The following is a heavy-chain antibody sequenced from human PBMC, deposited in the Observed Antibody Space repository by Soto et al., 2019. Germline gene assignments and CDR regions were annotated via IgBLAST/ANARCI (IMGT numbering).Heavy chain of an antibody. CDR3: AKDIGGYCSSTSCPYYYGMDV. CDR1: GFTFISYS. J-gene: IGHJ6*02. Sequence: SLRLSCAASGFTFISYSMRCFRQSPLKCLEWVSGISWNSGSIGYADSVKGRFTISRDNAKNSLYLQMNSLRAEDTALYYCAKDIGGYCSSTSCPYYYGMDVWGQGTTVTVSS. V-gene: IGHV3-9*01. CDR2: ISWNSGSI. D-gene: IGHD2-2*01.